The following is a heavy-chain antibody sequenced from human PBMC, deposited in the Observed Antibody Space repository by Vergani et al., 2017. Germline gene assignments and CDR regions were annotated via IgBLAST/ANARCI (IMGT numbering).Heavy chain of an antibody. CDR2: ISYDGSNK. V-gene: IGHV3-30*01. Sequence: QVQLVQSGAEVKKPGSSVKVSCKASGGTFSSYAMHWVRQAPGKGLEWVAVISYDGSNKYYADSVKGRFTISRDNSKNTLYLQMNSLRAEDTAVYYCARDYSYGAFDIWGQGTMVTVSS. D-gene: IGHD5-18*01. J-gene: IGHJ3*02. CDR3: ARDYSYGAFDI. CDR1: GGTFSSYA.